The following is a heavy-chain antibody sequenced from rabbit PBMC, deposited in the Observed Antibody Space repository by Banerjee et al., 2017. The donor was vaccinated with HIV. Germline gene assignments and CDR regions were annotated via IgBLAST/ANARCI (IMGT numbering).Heavy chain of an antibody. Sequence: QEQLMESGGGLVQPGGSLKLSCKASGFDFSGTGVSWVRQAPGKGLEWIGYIDLLFGTTYYASWVNGRFTISRENTQNTVSLQMNSLTAADTATYFCVRAGDGGLFYDLWGPGTLVTVS. CDR2: IDLLFGTT. CDR1: GFDFSGTG. CDR3: VRAGDGGLFYDL. J-gene: IGHJ4*01. V-gene: IGHV1S47*01. D-gene: IGHD2-1*01.